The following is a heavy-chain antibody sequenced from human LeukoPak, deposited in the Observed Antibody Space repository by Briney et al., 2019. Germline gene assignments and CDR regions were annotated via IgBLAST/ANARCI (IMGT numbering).Heavy chain of an antibody. V-gene: IGHV1-8*01. CDR3: ARGGSSYNDEHEEFDY. CDR1: GYTFTIND. J-gene: IGHJ4*02. Sequence: ASVKVSCKASGYTFTINDINWVRQATGQGLEWMGWMNPNSGYTGYEQKFQGRVTMTRDTSTSTAYMELSSLRSEDTAVYYCARGGSSYNDEHEEFDYWGQGTVVTVSS. D-gene: IGHD3-22*01. CDR2: MNPNSGYT.